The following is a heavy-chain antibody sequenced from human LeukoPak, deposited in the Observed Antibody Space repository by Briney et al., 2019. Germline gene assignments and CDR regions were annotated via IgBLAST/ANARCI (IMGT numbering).Heavy chain of an antibody. CDR1: GFTFSSYG. J-gene: IGHJ4*02. D-gene: IGHD5-24*01. Sequence: PGGSLRLSCAASGFTFSSYGMHWVRQAPGKGLEWAAVISYDGSNKYYADSVKGRFTISRDNSKNTLYLQMNSLRAEDTAVYYCAKDRVEMATYFDYWGQGTLVTVSS. CDR2: ISYDGSNK. CDR3: AKDRVEMATYFDY. V-gene: IGHV3-30*18.